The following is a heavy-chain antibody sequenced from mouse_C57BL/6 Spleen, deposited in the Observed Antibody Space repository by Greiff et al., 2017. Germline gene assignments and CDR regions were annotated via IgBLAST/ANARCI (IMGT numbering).Heavy chain of an antibody. CDR2: IDPSDSET. D-gene: IGHD1-1*01. J-gene: IGHJ1*03. Sequence: QVQLQQPGAELVRPGSSVKLSCKASGYTFTSYWMHWVKQRPIQGLEWIGNIDPSDSETHYNQKFKDKATLTVDKSSSTAYMQLSSLTSEDSAVYYCARAGGSSPFGYFDVWGTGTTVTVSS. V-gene: IGHV1-52*01. CDR3: ARAGGSSPFGYFDV. CDR1: GYTFTSYW.